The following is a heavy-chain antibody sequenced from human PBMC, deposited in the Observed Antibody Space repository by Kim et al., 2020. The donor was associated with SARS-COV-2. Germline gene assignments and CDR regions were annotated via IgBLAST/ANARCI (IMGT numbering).Heavy chain of an antibody. CDR1: GGSISSSSYY. D-gene: IGHD6-13*01. V-gene: IGHV4-39*07. J-gene: IGHJ4*02. CDR2: IYYSGST. Sequence: SETLSLTCTVSGGSISSSSYYWGWIRQPPGKGLEWIGSIYYSGSTYYNPSLKSRVTISVDTSKNQFSLKLSSVTAADTAVYYCARGKAGEAAGTFDYWGQGTLVTVSS. CDR3: ARGKAGEAAGTFDY.